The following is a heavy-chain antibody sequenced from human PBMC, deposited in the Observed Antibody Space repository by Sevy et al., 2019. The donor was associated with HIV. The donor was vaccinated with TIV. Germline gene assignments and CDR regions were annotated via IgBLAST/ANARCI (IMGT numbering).Heavy chain of an antibody. CDR1: GFTFSSSG. D-gene: IGHD3-10*01. V-gene: IGHV3-30*02. CDR3: AKDLWYCMDV. J-gene: IGHJ6*03. Sequence: GGSLRLSCAASGFTFSSSGMHWLRQAPGNGLEWVTFIGHDANNQQYADSVKGRFAISRDNSKSTIYLQMHSLRVEDTAVYYCAKDLWYCMDVWGKGTTVTVSS. CDR2: IGHDANNQ.